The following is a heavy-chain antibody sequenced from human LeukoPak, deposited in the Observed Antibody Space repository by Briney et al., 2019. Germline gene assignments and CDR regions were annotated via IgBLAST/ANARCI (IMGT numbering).Heavy chain of an antibody. Sequence: SETLSLTCTVSGGSISSSSYYWGWIRQPPGKGLEWSGSIYHSGSNYYNPSLKSRVTISVDTSKNQFSLKLSPVTAADTALFYCGGSDYLYNMGVWGKGTPVTVSS. D-gene: IGHD3-10*01. V-gene: IGHV4-39*01. CDR2: IYHSGSN. CDR3: GGSDYLYNMGV. CDR1: GGSISSSSYY. J-gene: IGHJ6*03.